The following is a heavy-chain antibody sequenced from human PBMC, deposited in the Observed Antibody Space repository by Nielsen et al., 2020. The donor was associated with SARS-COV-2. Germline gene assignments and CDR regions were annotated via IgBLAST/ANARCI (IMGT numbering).Heavy chain of an antibody. D-gene: IGHD2-8*01. Sequence: SETLSLTCAVYGGSFSGYYWSWIRQPPGKGLEWIGEINHSGSTNYNPSLKSRVTISVDTSKNQFSLKLSSVTAADTAVYYCARDNIVLMVYAIPAHYYGMDVWGQGTTVTVSS. J-gene: IGHJ6*02. V-gene: IGHV4-34*01. CDR2: INHSGST. CDR3: ARDNIVLMVYAIPAHYYGMDV. CDR1: GGSFSGYY.